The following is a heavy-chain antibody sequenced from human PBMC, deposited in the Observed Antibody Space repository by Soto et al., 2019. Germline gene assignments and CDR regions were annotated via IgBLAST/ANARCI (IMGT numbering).Heavy chain of an antibody. D-gene: IGHD5-12*01. V-gene: IGHV3-30*18. CDR1: GFTFSRYG. Sequence: QVQLVESGGGVVQPGRSLRLSCAASGFTFSRYGMHWVRQAPGKGLEWVAVISYDGSYKYYADSMKGRVTISRDNSKNTLYVQMNSLRAEDTAVYYCAKEGSVVATTPDFDYWGQGTLVTVSS. CDR3: AKEGSVVATTPDFDY. CDR2: ISYDGSYK. J-gene: IGHJ4*02.